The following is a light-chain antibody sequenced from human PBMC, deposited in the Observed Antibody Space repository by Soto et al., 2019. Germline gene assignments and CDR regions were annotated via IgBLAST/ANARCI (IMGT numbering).Light chain of an antibody. Sequence: QSALTQPASVSGSPGQSITISCSGTSSDVGAYTSVSWYQQHPGKAPKLMIYEVSNRPSGVSNRFSGSKSANTASLTISGLQADDEAHYYCATWDSSLRAYVFGPGTKLTVL. V-gene: IGLV2-14*01. CDR3: ATWDSSLRAYV. CDR1: SSDVGAYTS. CDR2: EVS. J-gene: IGLJ1*01.